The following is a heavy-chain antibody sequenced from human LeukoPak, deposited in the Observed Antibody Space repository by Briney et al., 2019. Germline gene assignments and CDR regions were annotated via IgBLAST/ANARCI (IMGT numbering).Heavy chain of an antibody. CDR2: IKQDGSEK. D-gene: IGHD2-15*01. V-gene: IGHV3-7*01. Sequence: GGSLRLSRAASGFTFSSYWMSWVRQAPGKGLEWVANIKQDGSEKYYVDSVKGRFTISRDNAKNSLYLQMNSLRAEDTAVYYCARDVAAMDYYYYYYYMDVWGKGTTVTVSS. CDR3: ARDVAAMDYYYYYYYMDV. J-gene: IGHJ6*03. CDR1: GFTFSSYW.